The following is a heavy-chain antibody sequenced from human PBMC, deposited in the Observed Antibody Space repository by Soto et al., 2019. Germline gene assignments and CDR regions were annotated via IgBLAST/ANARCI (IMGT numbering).Heavy chain of an antibody. Sequence: QVQLVESGGGVVQPGRSLRLSCAASGFTFSSYSMHWVRQAPGKGLEWVAVISYDGSNKYYADSVKGRFTISRDNSKNTLYLQMNSLRAEDTAVYYCAKDHSSWYGVYYYYGMDVWGQGTTVTVSS. CDR2: ISYDGSNK. J-gene: IGHJ6*02. CDR1: GFTFSSYS. CDR3: AKDHSSWYGVYYYYGMDV. V-gene: IGHV3-30*18. D-gene: IGHD6-13*01.